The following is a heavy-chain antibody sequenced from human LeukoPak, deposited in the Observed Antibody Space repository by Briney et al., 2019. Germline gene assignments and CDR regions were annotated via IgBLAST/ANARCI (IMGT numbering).Heavy chain of an antibody. CDR2: IYPGDSDT. CDR1: GYSFNNFW. J-gene: IGHJ4*02. Sequence: GEFLKISCKASGYSFNNFWIGWVRPMPGKGLEWMGSIYPGDSDTRYSPSFQGQVTISADKSISTAYLQWSSLKASDTAMYYCASSGSIGTISTIDYWGQGTLVTVSS. CDR3: ASSGSIGTISTIDY. D-gene: IGHD1-7*01. V-gene: IGHV5-51*01.